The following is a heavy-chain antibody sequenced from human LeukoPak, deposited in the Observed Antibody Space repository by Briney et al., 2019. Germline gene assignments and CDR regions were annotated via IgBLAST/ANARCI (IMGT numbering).Heavy chain of an antibody. J-gene: IGHJ4*02. CDR3: AKWPEGAMDYFDY. CDR1: GFIFSSYA. D-gene: IGHD3-16*01. Sequence: GGSLRLSCAASGFIFSSYAMTWARQAPVKGLEWVSAISGVGTRTYYADSVKGRFTISRDNSKNTLYLEMSSLRVEDTAIYYCAKWPEGAMDYFDYWGQGTLVTVSS. CDR2: ISGVGTRT. V-gene: IGHV3-23*01.